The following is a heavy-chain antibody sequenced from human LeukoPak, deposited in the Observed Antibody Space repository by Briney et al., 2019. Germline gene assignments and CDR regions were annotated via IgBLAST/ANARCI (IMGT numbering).Heavy chain of an antibody. J-gene: IGHJ6*03. CDR1: GFTFSSYA. CDR3: TRHPDPETTVTSYYYYYMDV. D-gene: IGHD4-17*01. V-gene: IGHV3-23*01. Sequence: GGSLRLSCAASGFTFSSYAMSWVRQAPGKGLEWVSAISGSGGSTYYADSVKGRFTISRDDSKNTAYLQMNSLKTEDTAVYYCTRHPDPETTVTSYYYYYMDVWGKGTTVTVSS. CDR2: ISGSGGST.